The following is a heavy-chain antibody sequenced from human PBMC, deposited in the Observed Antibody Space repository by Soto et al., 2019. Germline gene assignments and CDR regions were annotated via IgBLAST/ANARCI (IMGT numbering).Heavy chain of an antibody. CDR3: ARLSTQYYDILTGYYDYYYYGMDV. J-gene: IGHJ6*02. CDR2: IYYSGST. Sequence: SETLSLTCTVSGGSISSYYWSWIRQPPGKGLEWIGYIYYSGSTNYNPSLKSRVTISVDTSKNQFSLKLSSVTAADTAVYYCARLSTQYYDILTGYYDYYYYGMDVWGQGTTVTVSS. V-gene: IGHV4-59*08. CDR1: GGSISSYY. D-gene: IGHD3-9*01.